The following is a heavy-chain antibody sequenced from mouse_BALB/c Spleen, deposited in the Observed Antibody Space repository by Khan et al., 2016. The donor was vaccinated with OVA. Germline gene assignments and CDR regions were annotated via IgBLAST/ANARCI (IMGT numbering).Heavy chain of an antibody. V-gene: IGHV1S56*01. CDR2: IYPGYVNS. CDR3: ARSDSGTVFDY. D-gene: IGHD4-1*01. J-gene: IGHJ2*01. Sequence: QVQLQQSGPELVKPGASVRISCKASGYTFTHYYIHWVKQRPGQGLEWIGWIYPGYVNSKYNEQFKDKATLTADKSSSTAYMQLINLTSEDSAVXFCARSDSGTVFDYWGQGTTLTVSS. CDR1: GYTFTHYY.